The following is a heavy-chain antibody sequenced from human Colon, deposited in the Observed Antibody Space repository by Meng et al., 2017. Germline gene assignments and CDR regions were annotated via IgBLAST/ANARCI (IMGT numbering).Heavy chain of an antibody. V-gene: IGHV4-4*03. Sequence: QVHLQESGPGLVKPLGTLSVSCVVFGGSISSSNWWSWVRQPPGKGLEWIGEIYHSGSTNYNPSLKSRVTISVDKSKNQFSLKLSSVTAADTAVYYCARVRIYGLSDYWGQGTLVTVSS. J-gene: IGHJ4*02. CDR1: GGSISSSNW. CDR3: ARVRIYGLSDY. D-gene: IGHD4-17*01. CDR2: IYHSGST.